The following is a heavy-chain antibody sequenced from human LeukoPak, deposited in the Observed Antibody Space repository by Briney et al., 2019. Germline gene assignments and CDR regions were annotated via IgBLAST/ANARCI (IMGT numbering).Heavy chain of an antibody. CDR1: GGSISSYY. J-gene: IGHJ4*02. CDR3: AREFGVPPSFDY. D-gene: IGHD3-10*01. CDR2: IYYSGST. V-gene: IGHV4-59*12. Sequence: SETLSLTCTVSGGSISSYYWSWIRQPPGKGPEWIGYIYYSGSTNYNPSLKSRVTISVDTSKNQFSLKLSSVTAADTAVYYCAREFGVPPSFDYWGQGTLVTVSS.